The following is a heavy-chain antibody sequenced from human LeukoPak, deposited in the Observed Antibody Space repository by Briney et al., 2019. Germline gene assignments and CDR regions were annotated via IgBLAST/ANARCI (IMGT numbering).Heavy chain of an antibody. CDR1: GGSFSSYY. V-gene: IGHV4-59*01. CDR2: IDHGGST. CDR3: ARLKATVSIHAYFDS. D-gene: IGHD4-17*01. J-gene: IGHJ4*02. Sequence: SETLSLTCTVSGGSFSSYYWTWIRQPPGKGLEWIGYIDHGGSTNYNPSLRSRVSISSDTSRIQFSLELTSVTAADTAVYYCARLKATVSIHAYFDSWGQGTLVTVSS.